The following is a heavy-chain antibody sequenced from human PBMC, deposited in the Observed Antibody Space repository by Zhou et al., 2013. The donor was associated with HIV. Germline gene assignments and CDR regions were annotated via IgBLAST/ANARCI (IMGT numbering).Heavy chain of an antibody. D-gene: IGHD2-2*01. Sequence: QVQLVQSGAEVKKPGSSVKVSCKASGGTFSSYAISWVRQAPGQGLEWMGGIIPIFGTANYAQKFQGRVTITTDESTSTAYMELSSLRSEDTAVYYCNGHHCSSTSCHLGDLVDLWGLAPWSLSPQ. CDR2: IIPIFGTA. CDR3: NGHHCSSTSCHLGDLVDL. V-gene: IGHV1-69*05. J-gene: IGHJ2*01. CDR1: GGTFSSYA.